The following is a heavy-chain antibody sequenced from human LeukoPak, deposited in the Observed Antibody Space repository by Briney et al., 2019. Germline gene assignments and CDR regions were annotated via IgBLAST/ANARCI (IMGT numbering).Heavy chain of an antibody. CDR1: GGSISGSSYY. CDR3: ARVRGVVGATIDAFDI. CDR2: IYTSGST. D-gene: IGHD1-26*01. Sequence: SETLSLTCTVSGGSISGSSYYWGWIRQPPGKGLEWIGRIYTSGSTNYNPSLKSRVTMSVDTSKNQFSLKLSSVTAADTAVYYCARVRGVVGATIDAFDIWGQGTMVTVSS. V-gene: IGHV4-61*05. J-gene: IGHJ3*02.